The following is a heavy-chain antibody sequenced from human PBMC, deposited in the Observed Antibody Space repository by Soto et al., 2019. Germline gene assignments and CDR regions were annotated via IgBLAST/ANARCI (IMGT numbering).Heavy chain of an antibody. CDR2: INPSGGST. V-gene: IGHV1-46*01. CDR1: GYTFTRYY. J-gene: IGHJ6*02. Sequence: GASVKVSCKASGYTFTRYYMHWVRQAPGQGLEWMGIINPSGGSTSYAQKFQGRVTMTRDTSTSTVYMELSSLRSEDTAVYYCARPIAAHAFYYYYGMDVWGQGTTVTVSS. D-gene: IGHD6-6*01. CDR3: ARPIAAHAFYYYYGMDV.